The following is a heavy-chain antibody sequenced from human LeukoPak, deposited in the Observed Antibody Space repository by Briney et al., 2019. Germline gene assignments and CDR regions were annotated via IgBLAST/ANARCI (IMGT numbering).Heavy chain of an antibody. J-gene: IGHJ4*02. CDR3: ARDIAVASDGTG. D-gene: IGHD2-21*01. CDR1: GGTFSSYA. V-gene: IGHV1-69*04. CDR2: ITPIIGIA. Sequence: SETVSCTASGGTFSSYAIMWVRPAPARGVEGMGRITPIIGIAHYAQKYQGRVTITADQATSTAYMELSSRRAEDTAVYYCARDIAVASDGTGWGQGTLVTVSS.